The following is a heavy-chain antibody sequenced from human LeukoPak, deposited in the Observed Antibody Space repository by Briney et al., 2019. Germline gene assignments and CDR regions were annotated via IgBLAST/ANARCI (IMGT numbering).Heavy chain of an antibody. CDR1: GYTFTGYY. D-gene: IGHD4-17*01. CDR3: ARDPKTIDYGDSSGAFDI. CDR2: INPNSGGT. V-gene: IGHV1-2*02. Sequence: ASVKVSCKASGYTFTGYYMHWVRQAPGQGLEWMGWINPNSGGTNYAQKFQGRVTMTRDTSISTAYMELRSLRSDDTAVYYCARDPKTIDYGDSSGAFDIWGQGTMVTVSS. J-gene: IGHJ3*02.